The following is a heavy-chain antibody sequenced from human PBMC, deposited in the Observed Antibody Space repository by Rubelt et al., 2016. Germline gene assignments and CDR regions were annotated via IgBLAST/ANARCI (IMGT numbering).Heavy chain of an antibody. CDR1: GYTFTDYY. CDR2: INPNSGGT. J-gene: IGHJ6*03. D-gene: IGHD2-2*01. CDR3: ARDQNIVVVPARYMDV. Sequence: KVSCKASGYTFTDYYMHWVRQAPGQGLEWMGWINPNSGGTNYAQKFQGRVTMTRDTSISQAYMELSSLRSDDAAVYYCARDQNIVVVPARYMDVWGKGTTVTVSS. V-gene: IGHV1-2*02.